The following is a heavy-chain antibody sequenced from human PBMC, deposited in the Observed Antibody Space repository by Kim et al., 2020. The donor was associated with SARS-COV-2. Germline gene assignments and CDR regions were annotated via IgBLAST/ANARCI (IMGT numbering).Heavy chain of an antibody. Sequence: ASVKVSCKASGYTFTKYGVTWVRQAPGQGLEWMGWISAYNGNTNYAQKFQGRVTMTTDTSTSTAYMELRSLRSDDTALYYCARGGYYDSGSLWERIYSYYGLDVWGQGTTVTVSS. CDR1: GYTFTKYG. CDR2: ISAYNGNT. V-gene: IGHV1-18*01. CDR3: ARGGYYDSGSLWERIYSYYGLDV. D-gene: IGHD3-10*01. J-gene: IGHJ6*02.